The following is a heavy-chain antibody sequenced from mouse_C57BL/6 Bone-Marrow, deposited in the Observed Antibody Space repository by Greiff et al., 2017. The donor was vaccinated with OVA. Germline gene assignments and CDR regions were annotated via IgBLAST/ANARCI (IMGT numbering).Heavy chain of an antibody. Sequence: QVQLKQSGAELMKPGASVKLSCKATGYTFTGYWIEWVKQRPGHGLEWIGEILPGSGSTNYNEKFKGKATFTADTSSNTAYMQLSSLTTEDSAIYYGARCPLYDGYYVGFAYWGQGTLVTVSA. V-gene: IGHV1-9*01. CDR2: ILPGSGST. CDR1: GYTFTGYW. CDR3: ARCPLYDGYYVGFAY. D-gene: IGHD2-3*01. J-gene: IGHJ3*01.